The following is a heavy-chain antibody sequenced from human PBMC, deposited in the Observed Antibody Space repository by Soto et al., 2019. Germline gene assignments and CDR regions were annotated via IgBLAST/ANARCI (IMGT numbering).Heavy chain of an antibody. J-gene: IGHJ4*02. D-gene: IGHD3-10*01. CDR3: AVSMGNSPLARFDY. Sequence: ESLTLSLKGCGDSFVNPWIRRVRQMPGKGLEWMGNIYPGDSHTRYSPSFQGQVTISADKSTSTAYLQGSRLKASDTAMYYSAVSMGNSPLARFDYWGQGTMVTGSS. CDR2: IYPGDSHT. CDR1: GDSFVNPW. V-gene: IGHV5-51*01.